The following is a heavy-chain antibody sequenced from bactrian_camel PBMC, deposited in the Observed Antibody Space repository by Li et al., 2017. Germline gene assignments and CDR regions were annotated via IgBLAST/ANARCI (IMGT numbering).Heavy chain of an antibody. CDR2: IDSDLDT. D-gene: IGHD3*01. CDR3: ASDQTCYNGKWPAKWGY. Sequence: HVQLVESGGGSVQTGGSLRLSCTFSDEIASLYCLGWIRQVPGKEREGVALIDSDLDTYYEDSVKGRFTISKVPAKNTLYLQMNSLQPEDTAMYYCASDQTCYNGKWPAKWGYWGQGTQVTVS. CDR1: DEIASLYC. J-gene: IGHJ6*01. V-gene: IGHV3S53*01.